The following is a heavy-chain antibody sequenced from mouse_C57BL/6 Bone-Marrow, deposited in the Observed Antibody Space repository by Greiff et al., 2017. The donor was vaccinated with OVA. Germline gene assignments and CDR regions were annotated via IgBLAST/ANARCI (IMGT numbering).Heavy chain of an antibody. CDR3: ARNGYDDAMDY. J-gene: IGHJ4*01. CDR1: GFTFSSYG. Sequence: EVQRVESGGDLVKPGGSLKLSCAASGFTFSSYGMSWVRQTPDKRLEWVATISSGGSYTYYPDSVKGRFTISRDNAKNTLYLQMSSLKSEDTAMYDCARNGYDDAMDYWGQGTSVTVSS. V-gene: IGHV5-6*01. CDR2: ISSGGSYT. D-gene: IGHD2-2*01.